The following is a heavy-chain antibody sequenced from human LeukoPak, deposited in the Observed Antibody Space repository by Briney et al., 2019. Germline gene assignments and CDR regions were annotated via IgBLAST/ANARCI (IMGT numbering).Heavy chain of an antibody. J-gene: IGHJ4*02. Sequence: ASVKVSCKVSGYTLTELSMHWVRQAPGKGLEWMGGFDPEDGETIYAQKFQGRVNMTEDTSTDTAYMELSSLRSEDTAVYYCATMSGYYDSSGHFDYWGQGTLVTVSS. V-gene: IGHV1-24*01. CDR1: GYTLTELS. CDR3: ATMSGYYDSSGHFDY. CDR2: FDPEDGET. D-gene: IGHD3-22*01.